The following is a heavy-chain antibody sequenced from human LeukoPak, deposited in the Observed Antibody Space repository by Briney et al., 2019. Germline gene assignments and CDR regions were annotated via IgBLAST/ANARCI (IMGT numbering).Heavy chain of an antibody. D-gene: IGHD6-13*01. CDR2: INSDGSTT. CDR3: AREAAAAAGTRDY. CDR1: GFTFSTYW. V-gene: IGHV3-74*01. J-gene: IGHJ4*02. Sequence: GGSLRLSCAAAGFTFSTYWMHCVRQPPRGKRLWVSRINSDGSTTIYAGSVKGRFTISRDNAKNTLYLQMNSLRAEDTAVYYCAREAAAAAGTRDYWGQGTLVTVSS.